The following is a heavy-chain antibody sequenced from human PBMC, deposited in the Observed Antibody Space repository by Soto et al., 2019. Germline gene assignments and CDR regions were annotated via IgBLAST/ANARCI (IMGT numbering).Heavy chain of an antibody. Sequence: GGSLRLSCAASGFTFSSYAMSWVRRAPGKGLEWVSAISGSGGSTYYADSVKGRFTISRDNSKNTLYLQMNSLRAEDTAVYYCAKDPGINSGYNYYYYGMDVWGQGTTVTVSS. V-gene: IGHV3-23*01. CDR2: ISGSGGST. CDR1: GFTFSSYA. CDR3: AKDPGINSGYNYYYYGMDV. J-gene: IGHJ6*02. D-gene: IGHD5-12*01.